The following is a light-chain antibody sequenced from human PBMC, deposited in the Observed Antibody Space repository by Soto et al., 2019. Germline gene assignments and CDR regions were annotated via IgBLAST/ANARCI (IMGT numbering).Light chain of an antibody. Sequence: EVVLTQSPGTLSLSPGERVTLSCRASQSVASSYLAWYQQKPGRAPRLLFYSASSRATGIPDRFSGSGSGTDFTLTISRLEPEDFATYYCQQTFSPPLTFGGGTKVDIK. CDR3: QQTFSPPLT. V-gene: IGKV3-20*01. CDR1: QSVASSY. J-gene: IGKJ4*01. CDR2: SAS.